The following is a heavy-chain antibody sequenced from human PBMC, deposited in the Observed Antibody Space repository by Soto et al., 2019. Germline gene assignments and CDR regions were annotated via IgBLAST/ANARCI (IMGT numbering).Heavy chain of an antibody. J-gene: IGHJ6*01. CDR1: GYTFTSYG. CDR3: ARDGDNWNDRPPPFHSYYCGMDV. D-gene: IGHD1-1*01. CDR2: ISAYNGNT. Sequence: QVQLVQSGAEVKKPGASVKVSCKGSGYTFTSYGISWVRRAPAQGLEWMGWISAYNGNTNYAQKLKGRFTMTTDTSTSTAYMELRSVRSDDTAVYYCARDGDNWNDRPPPFHSYYCGMDVWGQGTTVTVSS. V-gene: IGHV1-18*01.